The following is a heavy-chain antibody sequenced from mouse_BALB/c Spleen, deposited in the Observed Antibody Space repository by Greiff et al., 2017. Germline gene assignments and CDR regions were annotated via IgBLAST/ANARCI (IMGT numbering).Heavy chain of an antibody. CDR1: GFNIKDTY. D-gene: IGHD1-1*01. V-gene: IGHV14-3*02. J-gene: IGHJ2*01. CDR2: IDPANGNT. CDR3: ALYYYGSSDVGD. Sequence: EVQLQQSGAELVKPGASVKLSCTASGFNIKDTYMHWVKQRPEQGLEWIGRIDPANGNTKYDPKFQGKATITADTSSNTAYLQLSSLTSEDTAVYYCALYYYGSSDVGDWGQGTTLTVSS.